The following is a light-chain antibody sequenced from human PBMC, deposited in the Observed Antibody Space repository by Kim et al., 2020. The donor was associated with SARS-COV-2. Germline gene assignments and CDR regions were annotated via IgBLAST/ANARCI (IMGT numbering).Light chain of an antibody. V-gene: IGLV1-40*01. CDR1: SSNSGAGYD. CDR2: DNS. Sequence: GTISCTGSSSNSGAGYDVHWYQQLPGTAPQLLIYDNSNRPSGVPDRFSGSKSGTSASLAITGLQAEDEADYCCQSYDSSLSAFYVFGTGTKVTVL. CDR3: QSYDSSLSAFYV. J-gene: IGLJ1*01.